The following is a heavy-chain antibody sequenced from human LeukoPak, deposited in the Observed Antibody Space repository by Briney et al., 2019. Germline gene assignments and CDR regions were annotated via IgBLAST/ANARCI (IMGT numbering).Heavy chain of an antibody. CDR1: GFTFSSYS. D-gene: IGHD4-23*01. V-gene: IGHV3-21*01. Sequence: GGSLRLSCAASGFTFSSYSMNWVRQAPGKGLEWVSSISSSSSYIYYADSVKGRFTISRDNAKNSLYLQMNSLRAEDTAVYYCARASTVVGLQYMDDWGKGTTVIVSS. CDR3: ARASTVVGLQYMDD. CDR2: ISSSSSYI. J-gene: IGHJ6*03.